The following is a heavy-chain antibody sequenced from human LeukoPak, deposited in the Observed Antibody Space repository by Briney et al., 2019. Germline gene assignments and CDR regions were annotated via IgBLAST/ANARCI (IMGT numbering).Heavy chain of an antibody. CDR2: INPSGGST. D-gene: IGHD1-26*01. V-gene: IGHV1-46*01. CDR3: ARRIRIVGATTLRGWFDP. CDR1: GYTFTGYY. J-gene: IGHJ5*02. Sequence: ASVKVSCKASGYTFTGYYMHWVRQAPGQGLEWMGIINPSGGSTSYAQKFQGRVTMTRDMSTSTVYMELSSLRSEDTAVYYCARRIRIVGATTLRGWFDPWGQGTLVTVSS.